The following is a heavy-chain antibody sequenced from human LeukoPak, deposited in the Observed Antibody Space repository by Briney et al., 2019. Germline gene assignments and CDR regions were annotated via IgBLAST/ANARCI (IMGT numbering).Heavy chain of an antibody. V-gene: IGHV3-23*01. CDR2: IFGSGGSP. CDR3: GKTTVGYSSGQKPAWPVDY. CDR1: GLTFGSHA. Sequence: GGPLKPSCKASGLTFGSHAMYWVRKAPGKGLDGAPVIFGSGGSPHYADPVKGRFTISRDNSRNTVYLQINSLRAEDTAVYYCGKTTVGYSSGQKPAWPVDYWGQGTLVTVSS. J-gene: IGHJ4*02. D-gene: IGHD5-18*01.